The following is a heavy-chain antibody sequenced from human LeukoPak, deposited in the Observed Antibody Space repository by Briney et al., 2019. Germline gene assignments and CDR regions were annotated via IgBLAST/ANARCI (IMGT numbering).Heavy chain of an antibody. CDR3: ARRGDGMDV. Sequence: KPSETLSLTCAVYGGSFSGYYWSWIRQSPGKGLEWIGEINHSGSTNYNPSLKSRVTISVDTSKNQFSLKLSSVTAADTAVYYCARRGDGMDVWGQGTTVTVSS. CDR1: GGSFSGYY. V-gene: IGHV4-34*01. CDR2: INHSGST. J-gene: IGHJ6*02.